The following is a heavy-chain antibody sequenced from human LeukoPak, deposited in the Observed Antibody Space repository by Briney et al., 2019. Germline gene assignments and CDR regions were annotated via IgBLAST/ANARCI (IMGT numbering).Heavy chain of an antibody. D-gene: IGHD3-16*01. Sequence: SETLSLTCTVSGGSISSYYWSWIRQPPGKGLEWIGYIYYSGSTNYNPSLKSRVTISVDTSRNQFSLKLSSVTAADTAVYYCARNLGGLGCFDYWGQGTLVTVSS. J-gene: IGHJ4*02. V-gene: IGHV4-59*01. CDR3: ARNLGGLGCFDY. CDR1: GGSISSYY. CDR2: IYYSGST.